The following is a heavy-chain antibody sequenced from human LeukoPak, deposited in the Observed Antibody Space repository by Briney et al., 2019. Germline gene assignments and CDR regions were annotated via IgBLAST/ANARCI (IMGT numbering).Heavy chain of an antibody. J-gene: IGHJ4*02. CDR2: VSYGEITK. V-gene: IGHV3-30-3*01. CDR1: GFTFSSYS. CDR3: ARRYSGDSPLDY. Sequence: GGSLRLSCAASGFTFSSYSMYWVRQAPGEGLGWVALVSYGEITKYYADSVKGRFTISRDNSKNTLYLQMNSLRVEDTAVYYCARRYSGDSPLDYWGQGTLVTVSS. D-gene: IGHD4-17*01.